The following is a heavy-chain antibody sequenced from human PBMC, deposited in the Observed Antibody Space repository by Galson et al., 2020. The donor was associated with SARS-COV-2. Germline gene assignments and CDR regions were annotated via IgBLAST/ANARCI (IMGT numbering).Heavy chain of an antibody. CDR3: ATAIAVAGTPDHYYYYDGMGV. D-gene: IGHD6-19*01. V-gene: IGHV1-24*01. J-gene: IGHJ6*02. CDR1: GYTLTELS. CDR2: FDPEDGET. Sequence: ASVKVSCKVSGYTLTELSMHWVRQAPGKGLEWMGGFDPEDGETIYAQKFQGRVTMTEDTSTDTAYIELSSLRSEDTAVYYCATAIAVAGTPDHYYYYDGMGVWGQGTTVTVSS.